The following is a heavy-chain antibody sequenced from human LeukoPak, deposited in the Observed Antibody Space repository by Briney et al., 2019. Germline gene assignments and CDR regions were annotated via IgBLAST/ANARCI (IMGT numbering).Heavy chain of an antibody. CDR2: LHHSGST. V-gene: IGHV4-38-2*01. CDR3: ARVGGDDSTGHYSVDY. Sequence: SSETLSLTCAVSGYSITSTYWWGWIRQTPGRGLEWIGSLHHSGSTSYSPSLKSRVTLSVDTSKNQFSLRLSSVTAADTAVYYCARVGGDDSTGHYSVDYWGQGTLVTVSS. D-gene: IGHD3-22*01. CDR1: GYSITSTYW. J-gene: IGHJ4*02.